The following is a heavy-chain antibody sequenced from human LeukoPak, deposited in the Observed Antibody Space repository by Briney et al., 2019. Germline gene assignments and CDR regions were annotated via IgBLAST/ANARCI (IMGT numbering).Heavy chain of an antibody. J-gene: IGHJ4*02. CDR1: GFTFSSYG. Sequence: GGSLRLSCAASGFTFSSYGMHWVRQAPGKGLEWVAVIYYGGSIEYYADSVRGRFTISRDNSKKTLYLQMNSLRPEDTAVYYCAREPPYSSSFYYFDYWGQGTLVTVSS. V-gene: IGHV3-30*03. CDR2: IYYGGSIE. CDR3: AREPPYSSSFYYFDY. D-gene: IGHD6-13*01.